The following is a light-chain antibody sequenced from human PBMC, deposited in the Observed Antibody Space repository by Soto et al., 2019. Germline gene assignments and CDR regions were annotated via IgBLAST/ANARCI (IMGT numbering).Light chain of an antibody. V-gene: IGKV3-20*01. CDR3: QQYGSPPLT. J-gene: IGKJ4*01. CDR2: DAS. Sequence: EIVLKQSPDTLSLSPGERATLSCRASQSVRSNYLAWYQQKPGQAPRFLIYDASSRATGIPDRFSGSGSGTGFTLTISRLEPGDFAVYYCQQYGSPPLTFGGGTKVDIQ. CDR1: QSVRSNY.